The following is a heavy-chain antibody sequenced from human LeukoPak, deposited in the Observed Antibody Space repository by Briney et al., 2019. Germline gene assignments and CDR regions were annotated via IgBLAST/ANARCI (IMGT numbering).Heavy chain of an antibody. V-gene: IGHV3-21*01. J-gene: IGHJ4*02. Sequence: GGSLRLSCAASGFTFRNYDMHWVRQAPGKGLEWVSAISSSSSYIYYADSIKGRFTISRYNAENSLYLQMNSLRAVDTAVYFCARGEEKATITALDSWGQGTLVTVSA. CDR3: ARGEEKATITALDS. D-gene: IGHD5-24*01. CDR1: GFTFRNYD. CDR2: ISSSSSYI.